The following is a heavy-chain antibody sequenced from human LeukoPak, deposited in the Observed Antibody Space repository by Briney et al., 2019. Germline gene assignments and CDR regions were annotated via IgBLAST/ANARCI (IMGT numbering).Heavy chain of an antibody. CDR3: ARGGLSIMGY. V-gene: IGHV3-9*01. D-gene: IGHD2/OR15-2a*01. CDR1: GFIFNNYA. J-gene: IGHJ4*02. CDR2: ISWNSGSI. Sequence: GGSLRLSCSGSGFIFNNYAMHWVRQPPGKGLEWVSGISWNSGSIDYADSVKGRFTISRDNAKNSLYLQMNSLRAEDTAVYFCARGGLSIMGYWGQGTLVTVSS.